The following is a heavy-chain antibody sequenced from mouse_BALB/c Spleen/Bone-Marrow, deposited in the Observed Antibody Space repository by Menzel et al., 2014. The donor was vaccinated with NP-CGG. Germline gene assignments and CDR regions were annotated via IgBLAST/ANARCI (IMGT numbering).Heavy chain of an antibody. CDR1: GYTFTSYY. CDR2: INHSNGYT. CDR3: TREGAY. Sequence: QVQLKESGAELVKPGASVKLSCKASGYTFTSYYMYWVKQRPGQGLEWIGEINHSNGYTNFNEKFESKATLTVDKSSSTAYMQLSSLTSEDSAVYYCTREGAYWGQGTLVTVSA. V-gene: IGHV1S81*02. J-gene: IGHJ3*01.